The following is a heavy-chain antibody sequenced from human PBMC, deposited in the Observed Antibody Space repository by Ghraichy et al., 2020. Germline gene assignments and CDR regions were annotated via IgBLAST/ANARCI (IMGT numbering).Heavy chain of an antibody. CDR2: IHYSGST. CDR3: ASALTGSTDSDF. Sequence: SETLSLTCTVSGGSISSYYWSWIRQPPGKGLEYIGYIHYSGSTNCNPSLNSRVTISIDTSKNQFSLTMSSVTAADTAVYYCASALTGSTDSDFWGQGTLVTVSS. V-gene: IGHV4-59*01. D-gene: IGHD4-17*01. J-gene: IGHJ4*02. CDR1: GGSISSYY.